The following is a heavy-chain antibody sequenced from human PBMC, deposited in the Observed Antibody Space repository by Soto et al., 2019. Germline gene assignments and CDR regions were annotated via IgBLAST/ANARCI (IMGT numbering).Heavy chain of an antibody. J-gene: IGHJ4*02. Sequence: EVQLVQSGGGLVQPGGSLRLSCVGSGFTFSDFYMNWVRQAPGKGLEWVANIRPDGSEANYVESVKGRFTTSRDNAKNSLFLQVNSLRADDSAVYYCAAWGGHGYNYWGQGILVTVSS. V-gene: IGHV3-7*03. D-gene: IGHD5-12*01. CDR2: IRPDGSEA. CDR1: GFTFSDFY. CDR3: AAWGGHGYNY.